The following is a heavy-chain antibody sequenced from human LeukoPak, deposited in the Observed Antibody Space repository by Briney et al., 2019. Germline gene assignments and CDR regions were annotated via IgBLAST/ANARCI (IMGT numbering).Heavy chain of an antibody. CDR1: GFTFSSYW. D-gene: IGHD3-10*02. J-gene: IGHJ6*04. V-gene: IGHV3-7*01. CDR2: IKQDGNEK. Sequence: GGSLRLSCAASGFTFSSYWMTWVRQAPGKGLEWVANIKQDGNEKYYVDSVKGRFTISRDNAKNSLYLQMNSLRAEDTAVYYCAELGITMIGGVWGKGTTVTISS. CDR3: AELGITMIGGV.